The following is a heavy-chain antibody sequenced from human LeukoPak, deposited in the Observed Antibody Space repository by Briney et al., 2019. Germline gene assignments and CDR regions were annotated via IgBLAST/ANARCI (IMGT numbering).Heavy chain of an antibody. J-gene: IGHJ4*02. V-gene: IGHV3-30*01. Sequence: GRSLRLSCAASGFTFSSYAMHWVRQAPGKGLEWVAVKSYDGSNKYYADSVKGRFTISRDNSKNTLYLQMNSLRAEDTAVYYCARAQYFDYWGQGTLVTVSS. CDR2: KSYDGSNK. CDR3: ARAQYFDY. CDR1: GFTFSSYA.